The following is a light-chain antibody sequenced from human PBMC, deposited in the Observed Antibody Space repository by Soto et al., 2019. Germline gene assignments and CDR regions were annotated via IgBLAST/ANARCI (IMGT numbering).Light chain of an antibody. CDR1: QSISSY. V-gene: IGKV1-39*01. Sequence: DIQMTQSPSSLSASVGDRVTVTCRASQSISSYLNWYQQKPGKAPKLLIYAASSLQSGVPSRFSGSGSGTDFTLTISSLQPEDFATYYCQQSYSTPPTFGGGTKVGIK. CDR2: AAS. CDR3: QQSYSTPPT. J-gene: IGKJ4*01.